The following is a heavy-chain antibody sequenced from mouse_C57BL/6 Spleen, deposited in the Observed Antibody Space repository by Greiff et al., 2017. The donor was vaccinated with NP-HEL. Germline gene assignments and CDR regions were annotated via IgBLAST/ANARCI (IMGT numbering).Heavy chain of an antibody. CDR2: IDPENGDT. V-gene: IGHV14-4*01. D-gene: IGHD1-1*01. Sequence: DVKLQESGAELVRPGASVKLSCTASGFNIKDDYMHWVKQRPEQGLEWIGWIDPENGDTEYASKFQGKATITADTSSNTAYLQLSSLTSEDTAVYYCTPYYGSSYGYFDVWGTGTTVTVAS. J-gene: IGHJ1*03. CDR1: GFNIKDDY. CDR3: TPYYGSSYGYFDV.